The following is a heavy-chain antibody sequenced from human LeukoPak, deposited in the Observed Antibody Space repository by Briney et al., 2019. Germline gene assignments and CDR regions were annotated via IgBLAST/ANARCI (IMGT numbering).Heavy chain of an antibody. CDR2: IIPIFGTA. J-gene: IGHJ6*02. CDR1: GGTFSSYA. V-gene: IGHV1-69*01. D-gene: IGHD5-18*01. Sequence: SVKVSCKASGGTFSSYAISWVRQAPGQGLEWMGGIIPIFGTANYAQKFQGRVTITADESTSTAYMELSSLRSEDTAVYYCARCGDTAMVTNGMDVWGQGTTVTVSS. CDR3: ARCGDTAMVTNGMDV.